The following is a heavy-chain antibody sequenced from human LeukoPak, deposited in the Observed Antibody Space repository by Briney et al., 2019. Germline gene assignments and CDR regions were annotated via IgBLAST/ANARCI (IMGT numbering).Heavy chain of an antibody. CDR1: GGSFSGYY. V-gene: IGHV4-34*01. CDR2: TNHSGST. J-gene: IGHJ5*02. CDR3: ARGKNVWGSYRYIRWFDP. Sequence: SETLSLTCAVYGGSFSGYYWSWIRQPPGKGLEWIGETNHSGSTNYNPSLKSRVTISVDTSKNQFSLKLSSVTAADTAVYYCARGKNVWGSYRYIRWFDPWGQGTLVTVSS. D-gene: IGHD3-16*02.